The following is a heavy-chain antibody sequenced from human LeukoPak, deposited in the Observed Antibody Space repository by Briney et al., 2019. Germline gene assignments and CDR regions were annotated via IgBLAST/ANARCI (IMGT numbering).Heavy chain of an antibody. D-gene: IGHD3-16*02. CDR3: ARDQADFGDYIWGSYRNFDY. Sequence: GGSLRLSCAASGHTFSSYSMNWVRQAPGKGLEWVSYISSSSTTIYYADSVKGRFTISRDNAKNSLYLQMNSLRAEDTAVYYCARDQADFGDYIWGSYRNFDYWGQGTLVTVSS. CDR1: GHTFSSYS. CDR2: ISSSSTTI. V-gene: IGHV3-48*04. J-gene: IGHJ4*02.